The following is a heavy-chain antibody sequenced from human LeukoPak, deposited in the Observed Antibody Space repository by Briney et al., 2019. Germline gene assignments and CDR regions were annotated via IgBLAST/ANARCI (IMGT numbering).Heavy chain of an antibody. V-gene: IGHV1-2*02. CDR2: INPNSGDT. CDR3: AREGLGELTLDC. D-gene: IGHD3-16*01. CDR1: GYTFTGYS. J-gene: IGHJ4*02. Sequence: GASVKVSCKASGYTFTGYSMHWVRQTPGQGLEWMGWINPNSGDTNYAQNFQGRVTMTRDTSITTVYMELSRLRSDDTAVYYCAREGLGELTLDCWGQGTLVTVSS.